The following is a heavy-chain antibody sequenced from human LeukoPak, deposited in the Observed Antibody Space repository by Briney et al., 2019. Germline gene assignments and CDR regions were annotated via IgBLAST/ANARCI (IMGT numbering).Heavy chain of an antibody. CDR2: ISSSGSTI. J-gene: IGHJ4*02. Sequence: GGSLRLSCAASGFTFSDYYMSWIRQAPGKGLEWVSYISSSGSTIYYADSVKGRFTISRDNAKNSLYLQMNSLRAEDTAVYYWAKARGGGSSWYYFDYWGQGTLVTVSS. CDR3: AKARGGGSSWYYFDY. V-gene: IGHV3-11*01. D-gene: IGHD6-13*01. CDR1: GFTFSDYY.